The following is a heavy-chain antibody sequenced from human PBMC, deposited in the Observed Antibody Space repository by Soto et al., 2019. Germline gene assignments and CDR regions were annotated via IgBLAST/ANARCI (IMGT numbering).Heavy chain of an antibody. V-gene: IGHV2-5*02. CDR2: IYWDDDK. CDR1: GFSLSTSGVS. CDR3: AHSRCGGDCLQSYPSHYDYGMDV. J-gene: IGHJ6*02. D-gene: IGHD2-21*02. Sequence: QITLKESGPTLVKPTQTLTLTCTFSGFSLSTSGVSVGWIRQPPGKALEWLALIYWDDDKRYSPSLKSRLTITKDTSKNQVVLRMTNMDPVDTATYYCAHSRCGGDCLQSYPSHYDYGMDVWGQGTTVTVSS.